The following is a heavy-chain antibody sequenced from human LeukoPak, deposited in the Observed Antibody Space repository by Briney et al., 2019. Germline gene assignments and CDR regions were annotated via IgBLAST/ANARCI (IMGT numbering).Heavy chain of an antibody. J-gene: IGHJ4*02. V-gene: IGHV4-59*01. CDR3: VRDYCTTTRCYPNYFDY. D-gene: IGHD2-2*01. CDR1: GGSISSYY. Sequence: SETLSLTCTVSGGSISSYYWSWIRQPPGKGLEWIGYIYYSGSTNYNPSLKSRVTISVDTSKNQFSLKLSSVTAADTAVYYCVRDYCTTTRCYPNYFDYWGQGTLVTVSS. CDR2: IYYSGST.